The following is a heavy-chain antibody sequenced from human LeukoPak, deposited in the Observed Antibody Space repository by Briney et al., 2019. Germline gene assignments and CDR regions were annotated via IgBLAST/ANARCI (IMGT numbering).Heavy chain of an antibody. V-gene: IGHV4-59*01. D-gene: IGHD1-1*01. CDR2: IYYSGST. Sequence: SETLSLTCTVSGGSISSYYWSWIRQPPGKGLEWIGYIYYSGSTNYNPSLKSRVTISVDTSKNQFSLKLSSVTAADTAVYYFARSLEYYYGMDVWGQGTTVTVSS. CDR1: GGSISSYY. CDR3: ARSLEYYYGMDV. J-gene: IGHJ6*02.